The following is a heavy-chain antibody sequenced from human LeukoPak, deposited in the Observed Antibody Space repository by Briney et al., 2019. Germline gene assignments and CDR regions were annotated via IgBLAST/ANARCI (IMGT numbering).Heavy chain of an antibody. CDR1: GGSISSYY. CDR2: IYYSGST. CDR3: ARHWAVGGRELDY. D-gene: IGHD2-15*01. J-gene: IGHJ4*02. Sequence: SETLSLTCIVSGGSISSYYWSWIRQPPGKGLEWIGYIYYSGSTNYNPSLRSRVTISVDTSKNQFSLKLTSVTAADTAVYYCARHWAVGGRELDYWGQGILVTVSS. V-gene: IGHV4-59*08.